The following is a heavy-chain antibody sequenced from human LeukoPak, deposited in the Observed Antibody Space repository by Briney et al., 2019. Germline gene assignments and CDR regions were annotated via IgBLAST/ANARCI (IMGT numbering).Heavy chain of an antibody. D-gene: IGHD4-17*01. J-gene: IGHJ4*02. CDR2: IWYDGSNK. V-gene: IGHV3-33*01. Sequence: GGSLRLSCAASGFTFSSYDMHWVRQAPGKGLEWVAVIWYDGSNKYYADSVKGRFTISRDNSKNTLYLQMNSLRAEDTAVYYCARDGTVTTMDYWGQGTLVTVSS. CDR1: GFTFSSYD. CDR3: ARDGTVTTMDY.